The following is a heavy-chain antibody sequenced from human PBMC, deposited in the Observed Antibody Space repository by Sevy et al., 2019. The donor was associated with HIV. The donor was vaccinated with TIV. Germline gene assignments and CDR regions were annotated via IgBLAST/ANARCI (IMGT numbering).Heavy chain of an antibody. Sequence: GGSLRLSCAASGFTFSSYWMSWVRQAPGKGLEWVANIKQDGSERYYEDSVKGRFTISRDNTKNSLYLQMNSLRVEDTAVYYCARDSQNIVVVPAATINYYYSYYTDVWGKGTTVTVSS. CDR3: ARDSQNIVVVPAATINYYYSYYTDV. V-gene: IGHV3-7*01. CDR1: GFTFSSYW. J-gene: IGHJ6*03. D-gene: IGHD2-2*01. CDR2: IKQDGSER.